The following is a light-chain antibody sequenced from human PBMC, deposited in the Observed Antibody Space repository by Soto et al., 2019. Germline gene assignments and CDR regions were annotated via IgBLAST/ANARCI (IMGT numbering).Light chain of an antibody. CDR3: MQGTHWPWT. V-gene: IGKV2-30*01. CDR1: QGLVYSDGNIY. J-gene: IGKJ1*01. CDR2: MIS. Sequence: DVVMTQAPLSLPVTLGQSASISCKSTQGLVYSDGNIYLNWFHQRPGQSPRRLIYMISKRDSGVPDRLSGSGSGPDFTLTISRVEAEDVGVYYCMQGTHWPWTFGQGTKVEMK.